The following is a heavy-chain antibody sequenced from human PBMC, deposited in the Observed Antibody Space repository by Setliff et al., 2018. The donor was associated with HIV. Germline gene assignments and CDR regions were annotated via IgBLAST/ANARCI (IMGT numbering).Heavy chain of an antibody. CDR2: IYHTGST. D-gene: IGHD5-12*01. V-gene: IGHV4-38-2*01. CDR3: HSGYDTEEQSYFDY. J-gene: IGHJ4*02. CDR1: GYSISSGYY. Sequence: PSETLSLTCDVSGYSISSGYYWGWIRQSPGKGLEWIATIYHTGSTNYNPSLKSRVTISVDTSKNQFSLKLSSVTAADTGVYYCHSGYDTEEQSYFDYWGQGTLVTVSS.